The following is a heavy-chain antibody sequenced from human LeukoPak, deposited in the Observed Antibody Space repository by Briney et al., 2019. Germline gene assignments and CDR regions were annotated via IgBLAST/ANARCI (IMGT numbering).Heavy chain of an antibody. D-gene: IGHD5-12*01. V-gene: IGHV3-23*01. Sequence: GGSLRLSCAASGFTFSSYAMSWVRQAPGKGLEWVSAISGSGGSTYYADSVKGRFTISRDNSKNTLYLQMNSLRAEDTAVYYCAKEGVWSGYDGDYYYYMDIWGKGTTVTVSS. CDR2: ISGSGGST. CDR1: GFTFSSYA. J-gene: IGHJ6*03. CDR3: AKEGVWSGYDGDYYYYMDI.